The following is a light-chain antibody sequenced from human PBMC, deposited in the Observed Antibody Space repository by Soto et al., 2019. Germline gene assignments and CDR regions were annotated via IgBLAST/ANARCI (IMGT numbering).Light chain of an antibody. CDR1: QTVKNNY. J-gene: IGKJ4*01. CDR3: QQYGSTPHLT. CDR2: DAS. Sequence: EFVLPQTPSTLSFSPGERSTLSYMASQTVKNNYLAWYQQKPGQAPRLLIYDASSRATGIPDRFSGGGSGTDFTLTISILEPEDFAVYYCQQYGSTPHLTFGEGTKVDIK. V-gene: IGKV3-20*01.